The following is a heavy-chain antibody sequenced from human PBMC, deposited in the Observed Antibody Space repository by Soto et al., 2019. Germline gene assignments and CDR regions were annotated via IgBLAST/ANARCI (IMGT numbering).Heavy chain of an antibody. D-gene: IGHD6-13*01. CDR3: ARFGAAAAHDDN. CDR1: GGSISSGDYS. Sequence: TSETLSLTCAVSGGSISSGDYSWNWIRQPPGKGLEWIGYIYSGGSTYYNPSLQSRVTMSVDMSKSQVYLQLTSVTAADTAVYYCARFGAAAAHDDNWGRGVLVTVSS. CDR2: IYSGGST. V-gene: IGHV4-30-2*02. J-gene: IGHJ4*01.